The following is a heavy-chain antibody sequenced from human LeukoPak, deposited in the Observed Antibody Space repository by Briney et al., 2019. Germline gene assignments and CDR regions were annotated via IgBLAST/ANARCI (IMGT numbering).Heavy chain of an antibody. CDR2: IYYSGST. CDR3: ARIWSGYSFDY. D-gene: IGHD3-3*01. J-gene: IGHJ4*02. Sequence: VKPSVTLSLTCTVSGGSISSYYWSWIRQPPGKGLEWIGYIYYSGSTNYDPSLKSRVTISVDTSKNQFSQKLSSVTAADTAVYYCARIWSGYSFDYWGQGTLVTVSS. V-gene: IGHV4-59*01. CDR1: GGSISSYY.